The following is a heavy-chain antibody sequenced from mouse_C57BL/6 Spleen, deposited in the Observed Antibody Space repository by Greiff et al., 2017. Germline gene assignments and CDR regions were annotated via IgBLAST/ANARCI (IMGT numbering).Heavy chain of an antibody. J-gene: IGHJ2*01. Sequence: VQLQQPGAELVKPGASVKLSCKASGYNFTSYWMHWVKQRPGQGLEWIGMIHPNSGSTNYNEKFTSKATLTADKSSSTAYMQLSSLTSEDSAVYDFAGSNFAYWGQGTTLTVPS. CDR2: IHPNSGST. CDR3: AGSNFAY. CDR1: GYNFTSYW. D-gene: IGHD6-1*01. V-gene: IGHV1-64*01.